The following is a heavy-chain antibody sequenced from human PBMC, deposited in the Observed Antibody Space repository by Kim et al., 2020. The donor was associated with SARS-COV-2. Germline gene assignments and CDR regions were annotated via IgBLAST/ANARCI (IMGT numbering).Heavy chain of an antibody. V-gene: IGHV3-30*01. D-gene: IGHD3-10*01. CDR3: ARETVILWFGELTHYGMDV. Sequence: RFTISRDNSKNTLYLQMNSLRAEDTAVYYCARETVILWFGELTHYGMDVWGQGTTVTVSS. J-gene: IGHJ6*02.